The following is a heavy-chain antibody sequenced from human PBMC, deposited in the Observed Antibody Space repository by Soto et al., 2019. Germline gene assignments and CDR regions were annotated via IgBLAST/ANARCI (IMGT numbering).Heavy chain of an antibody. CDR1: GVSISRGGHH. CDR2: IYYTGTT. J-gene: IGHJ4*02. D-gene: IGHD2-21*02. V-gene: IGHV4-31*03. CDR3: ARQGCGNDCFGEYSLDH. Sequence: QVQLQESGPGLVRPSETLSLMCSVSGVSISRGGHHWSWIRRHPDKGLEWIGNIYYTGTTSYNPSLKSRPTISVDTSRDQFSLQMTSVTAADTTIYYCARQGCGNDCFGEYSLDHWGQGIPVSVSP.